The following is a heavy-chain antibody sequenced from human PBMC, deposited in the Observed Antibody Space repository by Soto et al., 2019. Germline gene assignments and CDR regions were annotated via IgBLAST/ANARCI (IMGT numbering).Heavy chain of an antibody. CDR3: AKPGEYCSGGSCYPYYGMDV. V-gene: IGHV4-34*01. J-gene: IGHJ6*02. CDR1: GGSFSGYY. Sequence: SETLSLTCAVYGGSFSGYYWSWIRQPPGKGLEWIGEINHSGSTNYNPSLKSRVTISVDTSKNQFSLKLSSVTAADTAVYYCAKPGEYCSGGSCYPYYGMDVWGQGTTVTV. CDR2: INHSGST. D-gene: IGHD2-15*01.